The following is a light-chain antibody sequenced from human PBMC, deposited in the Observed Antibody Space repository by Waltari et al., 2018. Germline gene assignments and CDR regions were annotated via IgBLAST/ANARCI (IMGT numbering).Light chain of an antibody. Sequence: AIQLTQSPSSLSASVGDRVTITCRASQGISSALAWYQQKPGKAPKLLIYDASSLEXGVPSRFSGSGSGTDFTLXXSSLQPEDXATYYCQQXNSYPLTFXGXTKVEIK. CDR1: QGISSA. V-gene: IGKV1-13*02. CDR2: DAS. CDR3: QQXNSYPLT. J-gene: IGKJ4*01.